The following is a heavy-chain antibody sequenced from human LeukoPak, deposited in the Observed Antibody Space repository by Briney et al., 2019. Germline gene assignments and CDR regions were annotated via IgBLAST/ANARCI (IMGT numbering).Heavy chain of an antibody. CDR3: ARLGSGYFPDY. D-gene: IGHD3-22*01. CDR1: GGSLSSGDYY. Sequence: SETLSLTCTVSGGSLSSGDYYWSWIRQPPGKGLEWIGYIYYSGSTYYNPSLKSRVTISVDTSKNQFSLKLSSVTAADTAVYYCARLGSGYFPDYWGQGTLVTVSS. J-gene: IGHJ4*02. CDR2: IYYSGST. V-gene: IGHV4-30-4*08.